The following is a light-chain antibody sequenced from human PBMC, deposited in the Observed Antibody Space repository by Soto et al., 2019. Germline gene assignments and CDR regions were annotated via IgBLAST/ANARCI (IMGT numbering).Light chain of an antibody. V-gene: IGKV3-20*01. J-gene: IGKJ1*01. CDR3: QQYGSSPRT. CDR2: GAS. Sequence: EIVLTQSPGTLSLSPGERATLSCRASQSVSSNYLAWYQQKPGQAPRLLIYGASSRATGIPDRFSGSGSGTELTLTISRLEPEDFAVFYCQQYGSSPRTFGQGTKVEI. CDR1: QSVSSNY.